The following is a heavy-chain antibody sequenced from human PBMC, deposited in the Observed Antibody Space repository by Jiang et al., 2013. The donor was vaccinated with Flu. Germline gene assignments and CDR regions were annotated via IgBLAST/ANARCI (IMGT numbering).Heavy chain of an antibody. CDR3: AVRGVSGGYYFDY. CDR1: GYSISSGYY. J-gene: IGHJ4*02. V-gene: IGHV4-38-2*02. Sequence: LLKPSETLSLTCTVSGYSISSGYYWGWIRQPPGKGLEWIGSIYHSGSTYYNPSLKSRVTISVDTSKNQFSLKLSSVTAADTAVYYCAVRGVSGGYYFDYWGQGTLVTVSS. D-gene: IGHD3-10*01. CDR2: IYHSGST.